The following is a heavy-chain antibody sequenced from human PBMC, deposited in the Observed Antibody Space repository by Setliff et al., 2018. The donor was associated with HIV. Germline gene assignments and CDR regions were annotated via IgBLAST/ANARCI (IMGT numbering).Heavy chain of an antibody. V-gene: IGHV3-23*01. D-gene: IGHD3-22*01. CDR2: IVSTGERT. J-gene: IGHJ4*02. CDR3: AKELAARGLGYFDS. CDR1: GFAFSGHQ. Sequence: GSLRLSCAASGFAFSGHQMSWVRQAPGEGLEWVSAIVSTGERTFYADSVKGRFTISRDNSKNTVYLQMNSLRAEDTAEYYCAKELAARGLGYFDSWGRGILVTVSS.